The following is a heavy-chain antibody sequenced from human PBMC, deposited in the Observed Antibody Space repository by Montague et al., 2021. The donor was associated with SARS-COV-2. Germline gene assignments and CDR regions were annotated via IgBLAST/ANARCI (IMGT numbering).Heavy chain of an antibody. V-gene: IGHV4-39*07. J-gene: IGHJ4*02. CDR2: IYFGGGT. CDR3: ARGVRKGFSGYRTEGGFDY. CDR1: GGSISSSNYF. Sequence: SETLSLTCTVSGGSISSSNYFWGWIRPPPGKGLEWIGSIYFGGGTYYNPSLKSRVTISVDTSQNPFSLKLTSVTAAAMAVYWCARGVRKGFSGYRTEGGFDYWGQGTLVSVSS. D-gene: IGHD5-24*01.